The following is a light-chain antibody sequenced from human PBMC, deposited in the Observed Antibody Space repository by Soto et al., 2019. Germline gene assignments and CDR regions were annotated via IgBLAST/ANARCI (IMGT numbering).Light chain of an antibody. V-gene: IGKV1-5*01. Sequence: DIQMTQSPSTLSASVGDRVTITCRASQRISSWLAWYQQKPGKAAKLLIYDASSLESGVPARFSGSGSGTEFTLTISSLQPDDFATYYCQQYNSYSALTFGGGTKVDIK. CDR2: DAS. CDR1: QRISSW. J-gene: IGKJ4*01. CDR3: QQYNSYSALT.